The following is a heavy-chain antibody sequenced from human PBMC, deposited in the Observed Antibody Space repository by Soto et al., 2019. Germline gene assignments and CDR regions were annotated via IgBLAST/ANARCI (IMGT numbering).Heavy chain of an antibody. CDR1: GFTVSSYY. J-gene: IGHJ6*04. CDR2: LYTGGST. V-gene: IGHV3-53*04. Sequence: EVQVVESGGGLVQPGGSLRLSCAASGFTVSSYYMSWVRQAPGKGLEWVSVLYTGGSTYYADSVNGRFTISRHNSENTLYLQMNSLRVEDTAVYYCARGDITDVWGKGTTVTVSS. CDR3: ARGDITDV.